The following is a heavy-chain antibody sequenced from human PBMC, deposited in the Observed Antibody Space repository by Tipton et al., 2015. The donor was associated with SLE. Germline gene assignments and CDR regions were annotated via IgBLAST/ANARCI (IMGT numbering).Heavy chain of an antibody. Sequence: QVQLVQSGSELKKPWASVKVSCKASGYTFTSYAMNWVRQAPGQGLEWMGWISAYNGNTNYAQKLQGRVTMTTDTSTSTAYMELRSLRSDDTAVYYCATYSGSWPDAFDIWGQGTMVTVSS. CDR2: ISAYNGNT. V-gene: IGHV1-18*01. J-gene: IGHJ3*02. CDR3: ATYSGSWPDAFDI. CDR1: GYTFTSYA. D-gene: IGHD6-13*01.